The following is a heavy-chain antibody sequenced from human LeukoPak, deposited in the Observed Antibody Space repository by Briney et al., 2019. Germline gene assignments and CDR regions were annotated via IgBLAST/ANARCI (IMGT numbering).Heavy chain of an antibody. J-gene: IGHJ4*02. D-gene: IGHD5-18*01. CDR3: ARERRGYSYGRGDY. Sequence: ASVTVSCKASGYTFSSYGISWVRQAPGQGREWMGWISGYNGDTRYAQNLQGRVTVTTDTSTSTAYMELRSLRSDDTAVYYCARERRGYSYGRGDYWGQGTLVTVSS. CDR1: GYTFSSYG. V-gene: IGHV1-18*01. CDR2: ISGYNGDT.